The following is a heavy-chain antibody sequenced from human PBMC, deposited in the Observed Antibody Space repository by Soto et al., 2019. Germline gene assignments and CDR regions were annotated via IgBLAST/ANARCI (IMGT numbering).Heavy chain of an antibody. CDR3: AKLERYSSGPFDY. CDR1: GFTFSSYA. CDR2: ISGSGGST. V-gene: IGHV3-23*01. Sequence: EVQLLESGGGLVQPGGSLRLSCAASGFTFSSYAMSWVRRAPGKGLEWVSAISGSGGSTYYADSVKGRFTISRDNSKNTLYLQMNSLRAEDTAVYYCAKLERYSSGPFDYWGQGTLVTVSS. J-gene: IGHJ4*02. D-gene: IGHD6-19*01.